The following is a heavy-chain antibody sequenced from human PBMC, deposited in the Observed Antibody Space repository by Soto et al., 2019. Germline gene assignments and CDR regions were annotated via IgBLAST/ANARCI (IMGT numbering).Heavy chain of an antibody. CDR1: GFTFSTYS. Sequence: EVQLVESGGGLVQPGGSLRLSCATSGFTFSTYSMNWVRQVPGKGLEWLSYIGWNSNTDYADSVKGRFTISRDNARDSLYLQMNSLRDEDTAVYYCARDRIVAFDMWGRGTMVTVSS. CDR2: IGWNSNT. D-gene: IGHD1-26*01. CDR3: ARDRIVAFDM. J-gene: IGHJ3*02. V-gene: IGHV3-48*02.